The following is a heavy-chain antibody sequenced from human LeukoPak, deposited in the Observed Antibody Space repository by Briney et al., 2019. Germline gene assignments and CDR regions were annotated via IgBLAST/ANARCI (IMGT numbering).Heavy chain of an antibody. CDR3: ARDEGFCSGGRCHIPGFDY. CDR1: GFTFSSYE. J-gene: IGHJ4*02. D-gene: IGHD2-15*01. V-gene: IGHV3-48*03. Sequence: GGSLRLSCAASGFTFSSYEMNWVRQAPGKGLEWVSYISSSDSTIYYADSVKGRFTISRDNAKNSLYLQMNSLRAGDTAVYYCARDEGFCSGGRCHIPGFDYWGQGTLVTVSS. CDR2: ISSSDSTI.